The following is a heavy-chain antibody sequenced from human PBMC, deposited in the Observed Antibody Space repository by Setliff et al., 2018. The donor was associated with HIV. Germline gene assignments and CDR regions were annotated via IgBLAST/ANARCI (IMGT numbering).Heavy chain of an antibody. J-gene: IGHJ6*03. CDR2: IHPNSGGT. CDR3: VRNPHPTVVVPRDSHYYSMNI. V-gene: IGHV1-2*06. D-gene: IGHD2-21*01. Sequence: KVSCKTSGYTFTAFYIHWVRQAPGQGLEWMGRIHPNSGGTASPQKFQGRVAMTRDTSISTAYMELRSIRPDDTAVYYCVRNPHPTVVVPRDSHYYSMNIWGKGTTVTVSS. CDR1: GYTFTAFY.